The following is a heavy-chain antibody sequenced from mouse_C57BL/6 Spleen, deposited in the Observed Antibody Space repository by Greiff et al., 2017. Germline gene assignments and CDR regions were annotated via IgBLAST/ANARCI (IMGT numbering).Heavy chain of an antibody. D-gene: IGHD1-1*01. CDR3: ARYSNYGFDY. CDR2: IRNKANGYTT. Sequence: DVMLVESGGGLVQPGGSLSLSCAASGFTFTDYYMSWVRQPPGKALGWLGFIRNKANGYTTEYSASVKGRFTISRDDSQSILYLQMSALRAEDSAAYYCARYSNYGFDYWGQGTTLTVSS. CDR1: GFTFTDYY. J-gene: IGHJ2*01. V-gene: IGHV7-3*01.